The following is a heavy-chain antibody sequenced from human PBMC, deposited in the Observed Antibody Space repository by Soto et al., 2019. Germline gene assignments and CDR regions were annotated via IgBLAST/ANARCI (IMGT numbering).Heavy chain of an antibody. CDR1: GGSISSGGYY. V-gene: IGHV4-31*03. D-gene: IGHD3-10*01. Sequence: QVQLQESGPGLVKPSQTLSLTCTVSGGSISSGGYYWSWIRQHPGKGLEWIGYIYYSGSTYYNPSLKSRVTISVDTHKNKFSLKLSSVTAADTAVYYCARDMEGDAFDIWGQGTMVTFSS. J-gene: IGHJ3*02. CDR2: IYYSGST. CDR3: ARDMEGDAFDI.